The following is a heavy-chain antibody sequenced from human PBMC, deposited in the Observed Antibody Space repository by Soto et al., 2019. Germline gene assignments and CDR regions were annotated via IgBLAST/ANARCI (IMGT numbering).Heavy chain of an antibody. CDR1: GFTFSSYS. D-gene: IGHD6-13*01. J-gene: IGHJ6*02. CDR3: ARHSAAGPNYGMDV. Sequence: GGSLRLSCAASGFTFSSYSMNWVRQAPGKGLEWVSSISSSSSYIYYADSVKGRFTISRDNAKNSLYLQMNSLRAEDTAVYYCARHSAAGPNYGMDVWAKGPRSPSP. V-gene: IGHV3-21*01. CDR2: ISSSSSYI.